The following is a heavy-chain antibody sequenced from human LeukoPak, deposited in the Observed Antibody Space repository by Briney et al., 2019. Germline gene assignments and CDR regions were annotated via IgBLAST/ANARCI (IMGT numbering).Heavy chain of an antibody. CDR3: ARVVYGGKDWYFDY. Sequence: SGGSLRLSCAASGFTFSSYGMHWVRQAPGKGLEWVSVIYSGGSTYYADSVKGRFTISRDNSKNTLYLQMNSLGAEDTAVYYCARVVYGGKDWYFDYWGQGTLVTVSS. CDR2: IYSGGST. D-gene: IGHD4-23*01. V-gene: IGHV3-53*01. CDR1: GFTFSSYG. J-gene: IGHJ4*02.